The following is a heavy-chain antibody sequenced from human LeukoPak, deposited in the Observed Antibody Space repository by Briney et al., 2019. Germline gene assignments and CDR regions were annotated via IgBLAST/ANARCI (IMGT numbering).Heavy chain of an antibody. Sequence: SETLSLTCSVSGGSISSYYWSWIRQPPGKGLEWIGYIYYSGSTNYNPSLKSRVTISVDTSKNQFSLKLSSVTAADTAVYYCARDVMAARPGYFGYWGQGTLVTVSS. CDR3: ARDVMAARPGYFGY. V-gene: IGHV4-59*01. CDR1: GGSISSYY. D-gene: IGHD6-6*01. J-gene: IGHJ4*02. CDR2: IYYSGST.